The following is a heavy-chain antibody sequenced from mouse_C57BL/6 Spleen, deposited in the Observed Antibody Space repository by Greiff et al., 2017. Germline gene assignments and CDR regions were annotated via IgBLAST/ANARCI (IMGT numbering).Heavy chain of an antibody. V-gene: IGHV1-26*01. CDR3: ARDTETGLMDY. D-gene: IGHD3-3*01. Sequence: EVQLQQSGPELVKPGASVKISCKASGYTFTDYYMNWVKQSHGKSLEWIGDINPNNGGTSYNQKFKGKATLTVDKSSSTAYMELRSLTSEDSAVYYCARDTETGLMDYWGQGTSVTVSS. CDR2: INPNNGGT. J-gene: IGHJ4*01. CDR1: GYTFTDYY.